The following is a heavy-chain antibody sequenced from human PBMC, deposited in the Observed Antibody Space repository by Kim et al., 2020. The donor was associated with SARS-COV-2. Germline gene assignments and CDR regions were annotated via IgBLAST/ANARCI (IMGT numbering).Heavy chain of an antibody. D-gene: IGHD3-16*01. V-gene: IGHV1-69*13. CDR3: ASVWSTRNVLYFDD. CDR1: GDTFSNYG. J-gene: IGHJ4*02. Sequence: SVKVSCKASGDTFSNYGFNWVRQAPGQELEYMGAIVPILETPKYAQKFQGRLRITADDSTRTVYMELSGLRPNDTAVYYCASVWSTRNVLYFDDWGQGTLITVSS. CDR2: IVPILETP.